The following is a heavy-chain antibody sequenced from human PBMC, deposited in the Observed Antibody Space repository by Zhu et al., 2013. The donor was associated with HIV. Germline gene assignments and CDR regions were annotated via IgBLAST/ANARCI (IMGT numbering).Heavy chain of an antibody. CDR2: ISGYDGRT. CDR1: GYTFTTYG. V-gene: IGHV1-18*01. CDR3: ARALALTELGTYDY. D-gene: IGHD7-27*01. J-gene: IGHJ4*02. Sequence: QLVQSGPEVKKPGASVKVSCQASGYTFTTYGLSWVRQAPGQGLEWVGWISGYDGRTNYAQHVKGRVTMTKDTSTSTAYMELRSLRSDDTAVYYCARALALTELGTYDYWGQGTLVTVSS.